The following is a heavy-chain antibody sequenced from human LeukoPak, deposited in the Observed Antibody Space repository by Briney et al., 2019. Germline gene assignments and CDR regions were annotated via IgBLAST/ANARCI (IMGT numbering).Heavy chain of an antibody. CDR3: ARETKEGVFFDY. Sequence: ASAKVSCKTSGYIFTKYDINWVRQAPGRGLEWMGWITPYNENTGSAQKFQGRVTMTTDTSTGTAYMELRGLTSDDTAVYYCARETKEGVFFDYWGQGTLVTVSS. CDR2: ITPYNENT. CDR1: GYIFTKYD. J-gene: IGHJ4*02. V-gene: IGHV1-18*01.